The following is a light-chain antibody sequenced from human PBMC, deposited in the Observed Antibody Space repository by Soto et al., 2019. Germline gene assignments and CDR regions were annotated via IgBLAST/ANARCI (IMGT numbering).Light chain of an antibody. CDR1: NRTSNSY. V-gene: IGKV3-20*01. J-gene: IGKJ2*01. CDR3: QQYTRAPFA. CDR2: DAS. Sequence: IVFTQAPGTLSLSPGERATLSCRAGNRTSNSYLAWYQQKPGKAPRLLLYDASSRATGIPDRVSGSGSGTDFTLTISRLEPEDFAVYYCQQYTRAPFAFGQGTKVDI.